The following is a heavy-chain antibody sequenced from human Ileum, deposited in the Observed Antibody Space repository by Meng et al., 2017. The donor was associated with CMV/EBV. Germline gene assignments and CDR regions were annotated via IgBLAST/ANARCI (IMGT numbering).Heavy chain of an antibody. CDR1: GFTFSSYW. CDR2: ISGTGGST. D-gene: IGHD6-13*01. CDR3: AKDRVRYGTIWYGGEN. Sequence: GESLKISCAASGFTFSSYWMHWVRQAPGKGLEWVSFISGTGGSTYNADSVRGRFAISRDNSKNTLYLQMNSLRADDTAVYYCAKDRVRYGTIWYGGENWGQGTLVTVSS. V-gene: IGHV3-23*01. J-gene: IGHJ4*02.